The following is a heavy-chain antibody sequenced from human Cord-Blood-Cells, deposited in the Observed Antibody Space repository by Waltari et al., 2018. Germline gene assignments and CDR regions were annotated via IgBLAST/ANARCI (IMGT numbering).Heavy chain of an antibody. Sequence: QVQLVQSGAEAKKPGASVKVSCKASGYTFTSYDINWVRQATGQGLEWMGCMSPISSNQGYARRCQGRVTMTRKAATSKAYMELSSVRFEDTAVYYCARDISRLGTSCYFWGQGTLVTVSS. CDR2: MSPISSNQ. CDR3: ARDISRLGTSCYF. D-gene: IGHD2-2*01. CDR1: GYTFTSYD. J-gene: IGHJ4*02. V-gene: IGHV1-8*01.